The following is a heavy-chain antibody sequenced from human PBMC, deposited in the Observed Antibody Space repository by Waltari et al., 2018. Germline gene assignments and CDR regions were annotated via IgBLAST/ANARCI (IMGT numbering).Heavy chain of an antibody. CDR2: ISYSGAT. V-gene: IGHV4-39*01. CDR1: GGSLTSNRHY. CDR3: ATYIGASIGTAAFDV. J-gene: IGHJ3*01. Sequence: QLHLQESGPGLVKPSETLSPTCSVSGGSLTSNRHYWGWIRQPPGKGPEWTGPISYSGATYNNPSLKSRVTISVDTSKNQYSLKLTSVTAADTAVYYCATYIGASIGTAAFDVWGQGTMVTVSS. D-gene: IGHD5-12*01.